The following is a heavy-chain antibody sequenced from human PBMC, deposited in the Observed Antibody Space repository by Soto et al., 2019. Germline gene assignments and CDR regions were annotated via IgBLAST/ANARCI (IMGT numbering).Heavy chain of an antibody. CDR1: GDRVSSNSAA. Sequence: SQTLSLTCAISGDRVSSNSAAWNWIRQSPSRGLEWLGRTYYRSKLYNDYAVSVKSRITINPDTYKNQFSLQLNSGTPEDTAVYYCARDPSRDYGMDVWGQGTTVTVSS. D-gene: IGHD6-13*01. J-gene: IGHJ6*02. CDR3: ARDPSRDYGMDV. V-gene: IGHV6-1*01. CDR2: TYYRSKLYN.